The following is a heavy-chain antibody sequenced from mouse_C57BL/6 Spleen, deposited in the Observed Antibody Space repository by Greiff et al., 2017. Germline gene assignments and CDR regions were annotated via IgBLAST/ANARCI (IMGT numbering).Heavy chain of an antibody. D-gene: IGHD2-13*01. CDR2: INPYNGGT. Sequence: EVQLQESGPVLVKPGASVKMSCKASGYTFTDYYMNWVKQSHGKSLEWIGVINPYNGGTSYKQKFKGKATLTVDKSSNTAYMERYSLTSEVSAVKYSARDCYSSDYDWYFDDGGTGTTVTVAS. V-gene: IGHV1-19*01. CDR3: ARDCYSSDYDWYFDD. J-gene: IGHJ1*03. CDR1: GYTFTDYY.